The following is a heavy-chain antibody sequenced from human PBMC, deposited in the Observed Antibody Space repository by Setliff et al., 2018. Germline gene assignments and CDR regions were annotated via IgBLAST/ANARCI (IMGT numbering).Heavy chain of an antibody. D-gene: IGHD6-13*01. CDR2: FDPEDGET. Sequence: GASVKVSCKVSGYTLTELSRHWVRQAPGKGLEWMGGFDPEDGETIYAQKFQGRVTMTEDTSTDTAYMELSGLRSDDTAVYFCARDQGHGITAAGPDFWGQGTLVTVSS. J-gene: IGHJ4*02. CDR1: GYTLTELS. CDR3: ARDQGHGITAAGPDF. V-gene: IGHV1-24*01.